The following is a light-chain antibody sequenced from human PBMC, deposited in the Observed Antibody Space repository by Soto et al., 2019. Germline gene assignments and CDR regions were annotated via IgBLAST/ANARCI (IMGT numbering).Light chain of an antibody. CDR3: QVWINSSDPPYV. V-gene: IGLV3-21*02. Sequence: SYELTQPPSVSVAPGQTARITCGGNNIGSKSVHWHQQRPGQAPVLVVYDDSDRPSGIPERFSGSNSGNTATLTISRVEAGDEADYYCQVWINSSDPPYVFGTGTKLTVL. J-gene: IGLJ1*01. CDR2: DDS. CDR1: NIGSKS.